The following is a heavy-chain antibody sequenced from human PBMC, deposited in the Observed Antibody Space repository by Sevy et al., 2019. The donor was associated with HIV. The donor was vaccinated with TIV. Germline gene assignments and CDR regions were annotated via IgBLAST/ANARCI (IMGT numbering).Heavy chain of an antibody. CDR2: INAGNGNT. Sequence: ASVKVSCKTSGYTFTTYAIHWVRQAPGQRLEWMGWINAGNGNTKYSQNFQGRVTITRDTSASTAYMELSSLRVEDTAVYYCARDYSGSGSYYISNWFDPWGQGTLVTASS. J-gene: IGHJ5*02. CDR3: ARDYSGSGSYYISNWFDP. D-gene: IGHD3-10*01. CDR1: GYTFTTYA. V-gene: IGHV1-3*01.